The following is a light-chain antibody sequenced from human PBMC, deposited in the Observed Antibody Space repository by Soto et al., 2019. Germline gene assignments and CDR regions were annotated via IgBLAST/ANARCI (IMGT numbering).Light chain of an antibody. V-gene: IGKV3-15*01. CDR3: QQYNNWWT. Sequence: EILMTQSPATLSVSPGERATLSCRASQSVDGNLAWYQQKPGQAPRLLIYGASTRATGISARFSGSGSGTEFTLTISSLQSEDFGVYYCQQYNNWWTFGQGPKVDIK. CDR1: QSVDGN. J-gene: IGKJ1*01. CDR2: GAS.